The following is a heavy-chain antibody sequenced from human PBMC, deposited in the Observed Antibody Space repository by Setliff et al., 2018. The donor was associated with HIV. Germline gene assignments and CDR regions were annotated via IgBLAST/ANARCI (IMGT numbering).Heavy chain of an antibody. CDR3: ARASRWLFRTGTYYFDY. CDR1: GYTFTSYY. CDR2: IYPSGGRI. V-gene: IGHV1-46*01. J-gene: IGHJ4*02. Sequence: ASVKVSCKASGYTFTSYYMHWVRQAPGQGLEWMGIIYPSGGRITYAQNFQGRVTMTRDTSTSTVYMELSRLRSDDTAVYYCARASRWLFRTGTYYFDYWGQGTLVTVSS. D-gene: IGHD3-22*01.